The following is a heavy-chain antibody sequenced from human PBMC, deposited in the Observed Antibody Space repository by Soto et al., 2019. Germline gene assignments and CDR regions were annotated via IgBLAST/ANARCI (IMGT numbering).Heavy chain of an antibody. CDR1: GYTFTSYY. V-gene: IGHV1-46*03. Sequence: QVQLVQSGAEVKKPGASVKVSCKASGYTFTSYYMHWVRQAPGQGLEWMGIINPSGGSTSYAQKCNSSVTMTRDTSTSAVYMRLSSLRSEGAAVYYCARAYEWYFDLWGRGTLFTVSS. J-gene: IGHJ2*01. CDR2: INPSGGST. CDR3: ARAYEWYFDL. D-gene: IGHD3-3*01.